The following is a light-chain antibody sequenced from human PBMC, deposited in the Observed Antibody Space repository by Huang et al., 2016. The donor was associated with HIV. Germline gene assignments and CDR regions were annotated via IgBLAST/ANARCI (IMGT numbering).Light chain of an antibody. CDR3: QQGYSALIT. J-gene: IGKJ5*01. CDR2: SAS. V-gene: IGKV1-39*01. Sequence: DILLTQSPSSLSASVGDRVTITCRASQNINTYLNWYQQKPGKAPNLLIHSASTLQTGVPSRFSGSGYGTDFTLTVNSLQPEDSATYYCQQGYSALITFGQGTRL. CDR1: QNINTY.